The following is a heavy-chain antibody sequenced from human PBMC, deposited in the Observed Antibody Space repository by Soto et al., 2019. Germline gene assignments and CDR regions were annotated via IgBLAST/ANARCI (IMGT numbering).Heavy chain of an antibody. CDR2: ISSSSSTI. CDR1: GFTFSSYS. J-gene: IGHJ3*02. V-gene: IGHV3-48*02. Sequence: GGSLRLSCAASGFTFSSYSMNWVRQAPGKGLEWVSYISSSSSTIYYADSVKGRFTISRDNAKNSLYLQMNSLRDEDTAVYYCARGSRTMVRGVISPGAFDIWGQGTMVTVSS. CDR3: ARGSRTMVRGVISPGAFDI. D-gene: IGHD3-10*01.